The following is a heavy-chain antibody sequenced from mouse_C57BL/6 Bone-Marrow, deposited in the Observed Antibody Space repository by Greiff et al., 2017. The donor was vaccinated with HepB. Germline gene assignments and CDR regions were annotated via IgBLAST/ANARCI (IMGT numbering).Heavy chain of an antibody. CDR1: GYSFTDYN. Sequence: LVKPGASVKISCKASGYSFTDYNMNWVKQSNGKSLEWIGVINPNYGTTSYNQKFKGKATLTVDQSSSTAYMQLNSLTSEDSAVYYCARGGYYDYTPAWFAYWGQGTLVTVSA. D-gene: IGHD2-4*01. V-gene: IGHV1-39*01. CDR2: INPNYGTT. J-gene: IGHJ3*01. CDR3: ARGGYYDYTPAWFAY.